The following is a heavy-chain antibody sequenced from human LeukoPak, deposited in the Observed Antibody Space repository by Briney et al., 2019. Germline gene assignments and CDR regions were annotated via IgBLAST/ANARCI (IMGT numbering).Heavy chain of an antibody. Sequence: PSETLSLTCTVSGGSISSSSYYWGWIRQPPGKGLEWIGSIYYSGSTYYNPSLKSRVTISVDTSKNQFSLKLSSVTAADTAVYCCARQPNSDYWGQGTLVTVSS. V-gene: IGHV4-39*01. J-gene: IGHJ4*02. CDR2: IYYSGST. CDR1: GGSISSSSYY. D-gene: IGHD2/OR15-2a*01. CDR3: ARQPNSDY.